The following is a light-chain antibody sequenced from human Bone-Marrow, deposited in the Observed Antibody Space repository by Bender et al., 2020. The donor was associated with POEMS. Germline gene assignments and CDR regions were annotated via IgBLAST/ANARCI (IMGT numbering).Light chain of an antibody. Sequence: NFMLTQPPSVSESPGKTVTISCTRSGGSIDDNFVQWYQQRPGSAPTIVIYEDDQRPSGVPDRFSGSIDRSSNSASLTISGLQTEDEADYYCQSYDSNNHVVFGGGTKVTVL. CDR3: QSYDSNNHVV. CDR1: GGSIDDNF. J-gene: IGLJ2*01. V-gene: IGLV6-57*04. CDR2: EDD.